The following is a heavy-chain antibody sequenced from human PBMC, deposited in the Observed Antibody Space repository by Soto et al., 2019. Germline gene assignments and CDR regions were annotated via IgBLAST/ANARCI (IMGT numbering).Heavy chain of an antibody. CDR2: TYYRSIWQT. J-gene: IGHJ5*02. V-gene: IGHV6-1*01. D-gene: IGHD3-16*02. CDR1: GDSVSSNDAV. CDR3: ASIVGNSWLDH. Sequence: QVQLQQSGPALVKPSQTLSLTCAISGDSVSSNDAVWNWIRQSPSRGLEWLGRTYYRSIWQTEYAVSVKGRMTIHPHASKNRFSLQPNSVTLEATAIYCCASIVGNSWLDHWGQGTLVTVPA.